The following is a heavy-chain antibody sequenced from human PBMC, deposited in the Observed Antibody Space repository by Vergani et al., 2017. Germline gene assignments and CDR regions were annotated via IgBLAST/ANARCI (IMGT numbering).Heavy chain of an antibody. J-gene: IGHJ3*02. V-gene: IGHV3-15*01. CDR3: TTDQPIYSSYGRYAFDI. CDR1: GFTFSNAW. Sequence: VQLVESGGGLVKPGGSLRLSCAASGFTFSNAWMSWVRQAPGKGLEWVGRIKSKTDGGTTDYAAPVKGRFTIARNDSKNTLYRQMNGLKTEETDVYYCTTDQPIYSSYGRYAFDIWGQGTMVTVSS. CDR2: IKSKTDGGTT. D-gene: IGHD4-11*01.